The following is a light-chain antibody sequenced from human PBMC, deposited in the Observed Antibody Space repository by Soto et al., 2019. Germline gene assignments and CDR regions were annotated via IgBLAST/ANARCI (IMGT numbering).Light chain of an antibody. CDR3: QRYSGAPLT. CDR2: GAS. CDR1: QSVSSSY. J-gene: IGKJ4*01. V-gene: IGKV3-20*01. Sequence: DIVMTQSPATLSVSPGERATLSCTASQSVSSSYLAWYQQKPGQTPRLLIYGASSRATGIPDRFSGSGSGTDFTLTISSLQPEDVATYYCQRYSGAPLTFGGGTKV.